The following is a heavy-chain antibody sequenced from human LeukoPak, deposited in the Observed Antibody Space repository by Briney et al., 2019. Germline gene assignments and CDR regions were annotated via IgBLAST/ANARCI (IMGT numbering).Heavy chain of an antibody. CDR1: GGSFSGYY. CDR2: INHSGST. Sequence: SETLSLTCAVYGGSFSGYYWSWIRQPPGKGLEWIGEINHSGSTNYNPSLKSRVTISVDTSKNQFSLKPSSVTAADTAVYYCARRDTAQTRLFDYWGQGTLVTVSS. J-gene: IGHJ4*02. V-gene: IGHV4-34*01. CDR3: ARRDTAQTRLFDY. D-gene: IGHD5-18*01.